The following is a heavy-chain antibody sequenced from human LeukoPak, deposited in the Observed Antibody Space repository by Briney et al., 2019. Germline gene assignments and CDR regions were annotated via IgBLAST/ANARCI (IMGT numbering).Heavy chain of an antibody. CDR2: INPNSGGT. D-gene: IGHD3-3*01. Sequence: ASVKVSCKASGYTFTGYYMHWVRQAPGQGLEWMGWINPNSGGTNYAQKFQGRVTMTRDTSISTAYMELSRLRSDDTAVYYCARDGALRLGAYYYMDVWGKGTTVTVSS. J-gene: IGHJ6*03. V-gene: IGHV1-2*02. CDR3: ARDGALRLGAYYYMDV. CDR1: GYTFTGYY.